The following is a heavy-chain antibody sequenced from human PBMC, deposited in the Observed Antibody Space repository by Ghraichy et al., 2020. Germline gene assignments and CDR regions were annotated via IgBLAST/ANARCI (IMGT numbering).Heavy chain of an antibody. J-gene: IGHJ6*01. CDR1: GFTFTRHA. D-gene: IGHD6-19*01. CDR3: ARDRQWLVRVPPFDYGMDV. Sequence: GGSLRLSCAASGFTFTRHAIHWVRQPPGKGLEWVAVISYDGRLKFYGASVKGRFTISRDNSKNTVFLQMSSLRKEDAAMYYCARDRQWLVRVPPFDYGMDVCGQGTTVTVAS. V-gene: IGHV3-30*03. CDR2: ISYDGRLK.